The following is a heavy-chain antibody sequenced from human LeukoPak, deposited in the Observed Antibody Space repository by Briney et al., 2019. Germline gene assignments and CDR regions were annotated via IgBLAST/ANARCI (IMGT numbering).Heavy chain of an antibody. Sequence: PSETMSLTCVVYGGSFSGYYWSWIPQPPGKGLEWIGYIYYSGSTNYNPSLKSRVTISVDTSKNQFSLKLSSVTAADTAVYYCARHVGSGWIPGYFDLWGRGTLVTVSS. J-gene: IGHJ2*01. CDR3: ARHVGSGWIPGYFDL. V-gene: IGHV4-59*08. CDR2: IYYSGST. CDR1: GGSFSGYY. D-gene: IGHD6-19*01.